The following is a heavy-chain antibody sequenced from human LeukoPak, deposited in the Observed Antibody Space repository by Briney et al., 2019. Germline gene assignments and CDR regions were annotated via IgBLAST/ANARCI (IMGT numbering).Heavy chain of an antibody. CDR2: IYYSGST. V-gene: IGHV4-59*01. J-gene: IGHJ3*02. D-gene: IGHD6-19*01. CDR1: GGSISSYY. CDR3: ARSRYSRGWYGNGAFDI. Sequence: SETLSLTCTVSGGSISSYYWSWIRQPPGKGLEWIGYIYYSGSTNYNPSLKSRVTISVDTSKNQFSLKLSSVTAADTAVYYCARSRYSRGWYGNGAFDIWGQGTMVTVSS.